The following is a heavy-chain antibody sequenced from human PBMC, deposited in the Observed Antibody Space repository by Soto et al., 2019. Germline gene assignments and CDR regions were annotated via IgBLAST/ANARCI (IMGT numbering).Heavy chain of an antibody. CDR1: GFTFGDYA. CDR2: ISGDGGST. Sequence: GGSLRLSCAASGFTFGDYAMHWVRQAPGKGLEWVSLISGDGGSTYYADSVKGRFTISRDNSKNSLYLQMNSLRTEDTALYYCAKDRWVDDIVTGYYFDYWGQGTLVTVSS. J-gene: IGHJ4*02. D-gene: IGHD3-9*01. CDR3: AKDRWVDDIVTGYYFDY. V-gene: IGHV3-43*02.